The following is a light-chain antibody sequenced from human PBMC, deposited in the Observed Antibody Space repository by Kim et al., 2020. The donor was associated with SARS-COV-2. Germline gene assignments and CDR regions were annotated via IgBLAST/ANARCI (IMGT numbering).Light chain of an antibody. CDR2: SNN. CDR3: AAWDDSLNGV. J-gene: IGLJ2*01. Sequence: ELTQPPSASGTPGQTVTISCSGSSSNIGSNTVNWYQQLPGTAPKLLIHSNNQRPSVVPDRFSGSKSGTSASLAISGLQSEDEADYYCAAWDDSLNGVFGGGTQLTVL. V-gene: IGLV1-44*01. CDR1: SSNIGSNT.